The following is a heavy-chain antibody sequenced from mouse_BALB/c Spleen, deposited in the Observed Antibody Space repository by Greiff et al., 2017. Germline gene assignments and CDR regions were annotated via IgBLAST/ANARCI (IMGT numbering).Heavy chain of an antibody. J-gene: IGHJ1*01. CDR1: GYSFTSYW. CDR2: IYPGNSDT. CDR3: ARVQDGNYLWYFDV. V-gene: IGHV1-87*01. Sequence: QVQLKESGTVLARPGASVKMSCKASGYSFTSYWMHWVKQRPGQGLEWIGAIYPGNSDTSYNQKFKGKATLTVDKSSSTAFMHLNSLTSEDSAVYYCARVQDGNYLWYFDVWGAGTTVTVSS. D-gene: IGHD2-1*01.